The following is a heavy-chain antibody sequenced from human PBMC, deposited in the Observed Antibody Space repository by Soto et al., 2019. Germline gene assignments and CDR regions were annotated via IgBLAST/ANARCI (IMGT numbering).Heavy chain of an antibody. J-gene: IGHJ6*02. V-gene: IGHV1-2*04. CDR1: GYTFTGYY. CDR3: AREAVHDILTGSSMDV. D-gene: IGHD3-9*01. CDR2: INPNSGGT. Sequence: ASVKVSCKASGYTFTGYYMHWVRQAPGQGLEWMGWINPNSGGTNYAQKFQGWVTMTRDTSISTAYMELSRLRSDDTAVYYCAREAVHDILTGSSMDVWGQGTTVTVSS.